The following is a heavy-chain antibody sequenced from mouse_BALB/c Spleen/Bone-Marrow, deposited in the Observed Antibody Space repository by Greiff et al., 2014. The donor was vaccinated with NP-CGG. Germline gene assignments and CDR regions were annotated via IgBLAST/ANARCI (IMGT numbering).Heavy chain of an antibody. CDR2: INPSNGRT. J-gene: IGHJ2*01. CDR1: GYTFTSYW. Sequence: QVQLQQSGAELVKPGASVKLSCKASGYTFTSYWMHWVKQRPGQGLEWIGEINPSNGRTNYNEKFKSKATLTVDKSSSTAYMQLSSLTSEDSAAYYCARWGFDYWGQGTTLTVSS. V-gene: IGHV1S81*02. CDR3: ARWGFDY.